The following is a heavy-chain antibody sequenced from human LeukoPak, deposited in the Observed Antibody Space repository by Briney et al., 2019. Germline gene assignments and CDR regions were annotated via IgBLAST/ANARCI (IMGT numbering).Heavy chain of an antibody. CDR2: IYYSGST. CDR3: ARPMADVDY. CDR1: GGSISSSSYY. Sequence: SETLSLTCTVSGGSISSSSYYWGWIRQPPGKGLEWIGSIYYSGSTYYNPSLKSRVTISVDTSKNQFSLKLSSVTAADTAVYYCARPMADVDYWGQGTLVTVSS. V-gene: IGHV4-39*01. J-gene: IGHJ4*02. D-gene: IGHD3-10*01.